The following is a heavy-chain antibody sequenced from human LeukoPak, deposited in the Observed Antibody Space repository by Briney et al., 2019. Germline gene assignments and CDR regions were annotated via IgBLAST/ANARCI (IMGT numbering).Heavy chain of an antibody. Sequence: PSETLSLTCAVYGGSFSGYYWSWIRQPPGKGLEWIGEINHSGSTNYNPSLKSRVTISVDTSKNQFSLKLSSVTAADTAVYYCAAIPPVVVGSATTYYFDYWSQGTLVAVSA. CDR3: AAIPPVVVGSATTYYFDY. D-gene: IGHD2-21*01. CDR1: GGSFSGYY. J-gene: IGHJ4*02. V-gene: IGHV4-34*01. CDR2: INHSGST.